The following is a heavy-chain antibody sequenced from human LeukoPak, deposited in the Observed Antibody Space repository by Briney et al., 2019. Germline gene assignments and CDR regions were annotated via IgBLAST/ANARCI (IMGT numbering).Heavy chain of an antibody. Sequence: SGTLSLTCTVSGCSISNYYWSWMRQPPGKGLESIGYIYYSGSTNYNPSLNSRVTISVDTSKNQCSLKLSSVTAADTAVYYCATRGYGSSWYYFDYWGQGSLVTVSS. D-gene: IGHD6-13*01. V-gene: IGHV4-59*08. CDR3: ATRGYGSSWYYFDY. J-gene: IGHJ4*02. CDR2: IYYSGST. CDR1: GCSISNYY.